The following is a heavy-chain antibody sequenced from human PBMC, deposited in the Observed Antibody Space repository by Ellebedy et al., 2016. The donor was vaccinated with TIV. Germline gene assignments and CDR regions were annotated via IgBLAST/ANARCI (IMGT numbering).Heavy chain of an antibody. CDR1: GGSISSSNW. CDR2: IYHSGST. CDR3: ARAWGFKLNYFYYGMDV. J-gene: IGHJ6*02. D-gene: IGHD1-7*01. Sequence: SETLSLXXDVSGGSISSSNWWSWVRQPPGKGLEWIGEIYHSGSTHYNPSLKSRVTISVDKSKNQFSLKLSSVTAADTAVYYCARAWGFKLNYFYYGMDVWGQGTTVTVSS. V-gene: IGHV4-4*02.